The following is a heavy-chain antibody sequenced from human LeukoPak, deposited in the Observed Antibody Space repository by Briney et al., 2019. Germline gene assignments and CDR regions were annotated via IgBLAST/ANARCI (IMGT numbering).Heavy chain of an antibody. V-gene: IGHV1-69*05. CDR2: IIPIFGTA. D-gene: IGHD2-21*02. CDR3: ARERAYCGGGCFYDY. J-gene: IGHJ4*02. Sequence: SVKVSCKASGGTFSSYAISWVRQAPGQGLEWMGGIIPIFGTANYAQKFQGRVTITTDESTSTAYMELSSLRSEDTAVYYCARERAYCGGGCFYDYWGQGTLVTVSS. CDR1: GGTFSSYA.